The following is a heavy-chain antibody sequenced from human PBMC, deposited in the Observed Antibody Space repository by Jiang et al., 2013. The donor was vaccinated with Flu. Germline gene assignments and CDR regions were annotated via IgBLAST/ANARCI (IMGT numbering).Heavy chain of an antibody. CDR1: GGSISSSDYY. V-gene: IGHV4-39*07. Sequence: GLVKPSQTLSLTCTVSGGSISSSDYYWVWIRQPPGKGLEWIGSIYDSGSTYYNPSLKTRVTMSVDTSKNRFSLKLSSVTAADTAIFYCARAQKYSGFELPYFDYWGQGTLVTVSS. CDR2: IYDSGST. D-gene: IGHD5-12*01. CDR3: ARAQKYSGFELPYFDY. J-gene: IGHJ4*02.